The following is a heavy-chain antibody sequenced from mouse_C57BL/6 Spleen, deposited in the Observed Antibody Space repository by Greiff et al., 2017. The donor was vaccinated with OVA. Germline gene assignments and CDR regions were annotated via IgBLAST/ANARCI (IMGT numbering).Heavy chain of an antibody. Sequence: QVQLQQSGSELRSPGSSVKLSCKDSDSAVFPIAYMCWVRQKPGHGFEWIGGILPSIGRTIYGEKFEDKATLDADSQPNTAYLELNSLTSEDSAIYYCARRIPPAEGSAMVASGDWYFDDWGTGTTVTVSS. CDR3: ARRIPPAEGSAMVASGDWYFDD. CDR1: DSAVFPIAY. V-gene: IGHV15-2*01. D-gene: IGHD2-2*01. J-gene: IGHJ1*03. CDR2: ILPSIGRT.